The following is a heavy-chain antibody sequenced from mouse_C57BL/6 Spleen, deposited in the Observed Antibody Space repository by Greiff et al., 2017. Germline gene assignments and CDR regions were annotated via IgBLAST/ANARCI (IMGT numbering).Heavy chain of an antibody. CDR3: ARLYYGSSGGYFEV. D-gene: IGHD1-1*01. CDR2: INPSNGGT. Sequence: QVQLQQPGTELVKPGASVKLSCKASGYTFTSYWMHWVKQRPGQGLEWIGNINPSNGGTTYNEKFKCKATLTVDKSTSTAYMQLSSLTSEDSEVYYCARLYYGSSGGYFEVWGTGTTVTVSS. J-gene: IGHJ1*03. V-gene: IGHV1-53*01. CDR1: GYTFTSYW.